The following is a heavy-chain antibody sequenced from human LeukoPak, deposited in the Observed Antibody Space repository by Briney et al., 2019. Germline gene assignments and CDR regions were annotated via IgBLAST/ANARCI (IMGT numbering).Heavy chain of an antibody. V-gene: IGHV4-59*01. CDR3: ARDHSSSCQLFDY. D-gene: IGHD6-13*01. CDR2: IYYSGST. Sequence: SETLSLTCTVSGGSISSYYWGWIRQPPGKGLEWIGYIYYSGSTNYNPSLKSRVTISVDTSKNQFSLKLSSVTAADTAVYYCARDHSSSCQLFDYWGQGTLVTVSS. J-gene: IGHJ4*02. CDR1: GGSISSYY.